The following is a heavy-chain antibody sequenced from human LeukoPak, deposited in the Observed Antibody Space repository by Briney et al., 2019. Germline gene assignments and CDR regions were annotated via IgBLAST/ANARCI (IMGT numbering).Heavy chain of an antibody. CDR1: GGSFSGYY. J-gene: IGHJ5*02. CDR2: INHGGST. V-gene: IGHV4-34*01. Sequence: SETLSLTCAVYGGSFSGYYWSWIRQAPGKGLEWIGEINHGGSTNYNPSLKSRVTISVDTSKNQFSLKLSSVTAADTAVYYCTRGGVVVVTAIRLKPRHWFDPWGQGTLATVSS. D-gene: IGHD2-21*02. CDR3: TRGGVVVVTAIRLKPRHWFDP.